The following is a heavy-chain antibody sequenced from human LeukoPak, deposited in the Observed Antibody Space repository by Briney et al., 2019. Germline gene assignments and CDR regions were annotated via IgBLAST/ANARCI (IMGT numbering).Heavy chain of an antibody. CDR2: ISGSGGST. V-gene: IGHV3-23*01. CDR3: AKSITMIVVVIGVDY. CDR1: GFTFSSSW. Sequence: GGSLRLSCAASGFTFSSSWMSWVRQAPGKGLEWVSAISGSGGSTYYADSVKGRFTISRDNSKNTLYLQMNSLRAEDTAVYYCAKSITMIVVVIGVDYWGQGTLVTVSS. J-gene: IGHJ4*02. D-gene: IGHD3-22*01.